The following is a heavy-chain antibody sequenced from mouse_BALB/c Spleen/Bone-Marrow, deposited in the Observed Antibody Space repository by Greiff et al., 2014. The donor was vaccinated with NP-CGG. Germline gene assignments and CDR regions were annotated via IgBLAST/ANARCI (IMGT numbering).Heavy chain of an antibody. Sequence: EVQLQQSGAEVVKPGTSVKLSRTASGFNIKDTYMHWVKKRPEQGLEWMGIIDPANGNAKYDPNFQGKATITADTSSNAAYLQFSSLTAEDTVVYYCALTGAGRFAFWGQGTLLTVSA. V-gene: IGHV14-3*02. CDR3: ALTGAGRFAF. CDR2: IDPANGNA. J-gene: IGHJ3*01. D-gene: IGHD4-1*01. CDR1: GFNIKDTY.